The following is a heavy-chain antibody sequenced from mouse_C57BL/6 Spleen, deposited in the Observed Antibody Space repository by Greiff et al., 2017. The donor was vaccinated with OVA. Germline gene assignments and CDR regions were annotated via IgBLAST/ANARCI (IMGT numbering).Heavy chain of an antibody. CDR3: ARTSNYYGSSYDAMDY. Sequence: DVMLVESGGGLVKPGGSLKLSCAASGFTFSDYGMHWVRQAPEKGLEWVAYISSGSSTIYYADTVKGRFTISRDNAKNTLFLQMTSLRSEDTAMYYCARTSNYYGSSYDAMDYWGQGTSVTGSS. D-gene: IGHD1-1*01. CDR1: GFTFSDYG. CDR2: ISSGSSTI. V-gene: IGHV5-17*01. J-gene: IGHJ4*01.